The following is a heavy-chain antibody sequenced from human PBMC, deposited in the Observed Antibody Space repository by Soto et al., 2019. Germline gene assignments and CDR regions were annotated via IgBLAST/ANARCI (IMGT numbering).Heavy chain of an antibody. D-gene: IGHD1-26*01. CDR3: ARGPNGGVVGAKGCDY. CDR1: GGSFSGYY. V-gene: IGHV4-34*01. J-gene: IGHJ4*02. Sequence: PSETLSLTCAVYGGSFSGYYWSWIRQPPGKGLEWIGEINHSGSTNYNPSLKSRVTISVDTSKNQFSLKLSSVTAADTAVYYCARGPNGGVVGAKGCDYWGQGTLVTVSS. CDR2: INHSGST.